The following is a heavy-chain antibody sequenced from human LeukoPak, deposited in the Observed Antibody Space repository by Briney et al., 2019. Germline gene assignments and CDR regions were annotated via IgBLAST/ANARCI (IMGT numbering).Heavy chain of an antibody. CDR3: ARDRMIVVWGFDY. CDR2: INPNSGGT. D-gene: IGHD3-22*01. V-gene: IGHV1-2*02. Sequence: ASVRVSCTASGYTFTGYYMHWVRQAPGQGLEWMGWINPNSGGTNYAQKFQGRVTMTRDTSISTAYMELSRLRSDDTAVYYCARDRMIVVWGFDYWGQGTLVTVSS. J-gene: IGHJ4*02. CDR1: GYTFTGYY.